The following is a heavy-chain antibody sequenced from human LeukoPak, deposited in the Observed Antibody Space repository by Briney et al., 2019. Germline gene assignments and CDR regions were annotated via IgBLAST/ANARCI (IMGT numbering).Heavy chain of an antibody. Sequence: GGSLRLSCAASGFTFSIYEMNWVRQAPGKGLEWVSSSSGSTIYYADSVKGRFTISRDNGKNSLYLQMNSLRAEDTAVYYCARDRLHYGEYEKTFDYWGQGTLVTVSS. CDR1: GFTFSIYE. J-gene: IGHJ4*02. CDR3: ARDRLHYGEYEKTFDY. V-gene: IGHV3-48*03. D-gene: IGHD4-17*01. CDR2: SSSGSTI.